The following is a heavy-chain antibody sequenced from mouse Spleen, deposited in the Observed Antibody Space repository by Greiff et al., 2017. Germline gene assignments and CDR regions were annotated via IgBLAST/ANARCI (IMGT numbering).Heavy chain of an antibody. CDR2: INPYYGST. CDR1: GYSFTAYI. CDR3: ARDGNYGTY. D-gene: IGHD2-1*01. V-gene: IGHV1-39*01. J-gene: IGHJ3*01. Sequence: EVKLQQTGPELVKPGASVKISCKASGYSFTAYIMLWVKQSHGRSLEWIGNINPYYGSTSYNLKFKGKATLTVDKSSSTAYMQLNSLTSEDSAVYYCARDGNYGTYWGQGTLVTVSA.